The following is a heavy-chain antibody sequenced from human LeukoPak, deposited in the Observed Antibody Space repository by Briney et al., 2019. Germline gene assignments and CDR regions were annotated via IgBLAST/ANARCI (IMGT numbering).Heavy chain of an antibody. CDR3: ARGIVGATDFFDY. D-gene: IGHD1-26*01. CDR1: GLVFRSYA. J-gene: IGHJ4*02. CDR2: IYSGGNT. Sequence: GSLRLSCAASGLVFRSYAMSWVRQAPGKGLECVSIIYSGGNTYYADSVRGRFTISRDISKDTLYLQMNSLRVEDTAVYYCARGIVGATDFFDYWGQGTLVTVSS. V-gene: IGHV3-53*01.